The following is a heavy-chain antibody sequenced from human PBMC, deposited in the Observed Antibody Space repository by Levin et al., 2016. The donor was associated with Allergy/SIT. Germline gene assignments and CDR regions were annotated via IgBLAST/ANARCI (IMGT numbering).Heavy chain of an antibody. CDR1: GFTFGNFG. CDR2: IGGDGVGG. D-gene: IGHD3-16*01. CDR3: TKDAIANNKLWDPIEN. J-gene: IGHJ4*02. V-gene: IGHV3-23*01. Sequence: GGSLRLSCTASGFTFGNFGMSWVRQAPGKGLEWVSGIGGDGVGGDYADSVKGRFTISRDNSKNTVYLQMSSLRVDDTATYFCTKDAIANNKLWDPIENWGQGTLVTVSS.